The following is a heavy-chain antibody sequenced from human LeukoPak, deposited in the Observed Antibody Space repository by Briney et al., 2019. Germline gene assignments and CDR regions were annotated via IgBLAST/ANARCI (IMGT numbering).Heavy chain of an antibody. CDR2: ISSSSNFI. J-gene: IGHJ4*02. CDR3: ARDRNTPIDY. V-gene: IGHV3-21*01. Sequence: GGSLRPSCAASGFTFSSYSMNWVRQAPGKGLEWVSSISSSSNFIYYADSVKGRFTVSRDNAKNSLFLQMSSLRAEDTAVYYCARDRNTPIDYWGQGTLVTVSS. CDR1: GFTFSSYS. D-gene: IGHD5-18*01.